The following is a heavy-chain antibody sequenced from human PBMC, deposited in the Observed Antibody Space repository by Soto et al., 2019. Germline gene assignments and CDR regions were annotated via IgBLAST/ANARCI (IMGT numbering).Heavy chain of an antibody. D-gene: IGHD6-19*01. CDR2: IYYSGST. V-gene: IGHV4-59*01. CDR3: ARSRGSGWSFDY. CDR1: GGSISTYY. Sequence: QVQLQESGPGLVKPSETLSLTCTVSGGSISTYYWSWFRQFPGKGLEWIGYIYYSGSTKYNPSLTSRVTISVDKAKNQCYLKLTSLNTADTAVYSCARSRGSGWSFDYWGQGTLVTVSS. J-gene: IGHJ4*02.